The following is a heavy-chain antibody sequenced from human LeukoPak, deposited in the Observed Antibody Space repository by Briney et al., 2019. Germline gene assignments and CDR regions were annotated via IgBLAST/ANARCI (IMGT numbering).Heavy chain of an antibody. CDR3: ARVSFPGYLHYYYCYYMDV. V-gene: IGHV1-8*01. D-gene: IGHD3-16*02. CDR1: GYTFTSYD. J-gene: IGHJ6*03. CDR2: MNPNSGNT. Sequence: ASVKVSCKASGYTFTSYDINWVRQATGQGLEWMGWMNPNSGNTGYAQKFQGRVTMTRNTSISTAYMELSSLRSEDTAVYYCARVSFPGYLHYYYCYYMDVWGKGTTVTVSS.